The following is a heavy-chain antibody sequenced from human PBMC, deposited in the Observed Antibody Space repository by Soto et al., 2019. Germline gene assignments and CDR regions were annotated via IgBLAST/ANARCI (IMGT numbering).Heavy chain of an antibody. J-gene: IGHJ4*02. Sequence: GSLRLSCEASGFTVSSYAMSWVRQAPGKGLEWVSAISGSGGSTYYADSVKGRFTISRDNSKNTLYLQMNSLRAEDTAVYYCAKGALASRVSDFDYWGQGTLVTVSS. CDR3: AKGALASRVSDFDY. CDR1: GFTVSSYA. CDR2: ISGSGGST. V-gene: IGHV3-23*01.